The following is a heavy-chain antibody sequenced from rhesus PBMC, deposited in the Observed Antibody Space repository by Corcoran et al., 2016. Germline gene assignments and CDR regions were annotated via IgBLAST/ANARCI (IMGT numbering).Heavy chain of an antibody. V-gene: IGHV4-147*01. D-gene: IGHD6-31*01. CDR3: ARDRGSGWPGFDY. Sequence: QVQLQESGPGLVKPSETLSLTCAVSGYSISSNYWSWIRQPPGKGLEWIGYIYGSSGSTNYNPSLKNRFTISKDPSKTRFSLKLSSVTAADTAVYDCARDRGSGWPGFDYWGQGVLVTVSS. CDR1: GYSISSNY. J-gene: IGHJ4*01. CDR2: IYGSSGST.